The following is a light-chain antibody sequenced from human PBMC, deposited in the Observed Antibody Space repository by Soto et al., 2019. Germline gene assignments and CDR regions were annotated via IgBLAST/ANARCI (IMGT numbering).Light chain of an antibody. V-gene: IGKV3-20*01. CDR2: GAS. CDR3: QPYGSALFT. Sequence: EIVLTQSPGTLSLSPGERATLSCRASQSFSSSYLAWYQQKPGQAPRLLIYGASSRATGIPDRFSGSGSGTDFTLTISSLEPEDSAVYYWQPYGSALFTFGPGTKVDVK. CDR1: QSFSSSY. J-gene: IGKJ3*01.